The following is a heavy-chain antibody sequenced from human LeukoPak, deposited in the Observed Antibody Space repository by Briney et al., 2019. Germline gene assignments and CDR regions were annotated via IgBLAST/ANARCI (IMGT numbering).Heavy chain of an antibody. CDR1: GYTSTSYA. CDR3: AREGVDYSNSPCLDV. D-gene: IGHD4-11*01. CDR2: INTNTGNP. V-gene: IGHV7-4-1*02. Sequence: ASVKVSCKASGYTSTSYAMNWVRQAPGQGLEWMGWINTNTGNPTYAQGFTGRFVFSLDTSVSTAYLQISSLKAEDTAVYYCAREGVDYSNSPCLDVWGQGTTVTVSS. J-gene: IGHJ6*02.